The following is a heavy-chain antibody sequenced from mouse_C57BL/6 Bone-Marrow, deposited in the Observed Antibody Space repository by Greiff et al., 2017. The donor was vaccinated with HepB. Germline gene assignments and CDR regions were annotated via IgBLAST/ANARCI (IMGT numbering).Heavy chain of an antibody. CDR1: VFTFSSYP. J-gene: IGHJ3*01. Sequence: EVQRVESGEGLVKPGGSLKLSCAASVFTFSSYPMSWVRQTPEKRLEWVAYISSGGDYIYYADTVKGRFTISRDNARNTLYLQMSSLKSEDTAMYYCTRDGEVYGFAYWGEGTLVTVSA. V-gene: IGHV5-9-1*02. CDR2: ISSGGDYI. D-gene: IGHD1-1*01. CDR3: TRDGEVYGFAY.